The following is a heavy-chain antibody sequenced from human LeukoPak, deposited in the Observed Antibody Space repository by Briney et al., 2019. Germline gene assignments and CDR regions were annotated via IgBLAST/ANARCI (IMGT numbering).Heavy chain of an antibody. J-gene: IGHJ4*02. V-gene: IGHV3-48*03. Sequence: GGSLRLSCVASGFTFSSYEMNWVRQAPGKGLEWVSYISSSGSTIYYADSVKGRFTISRDNAKNSLYLQMNSLRAEDTAVYYCARDGLLYDSSGYYYGYWGQGTLVTVSS. CDR2: ISSSGSTI. CDR1: GFTFSSYE. D-gene: IGHD3-22*01. CDR3: ARDGLLYDSSGYYYGY.